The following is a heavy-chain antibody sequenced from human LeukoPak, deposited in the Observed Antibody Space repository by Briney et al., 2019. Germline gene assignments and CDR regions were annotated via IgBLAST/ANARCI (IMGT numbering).Heavy chain of an antibody. CDR3: ARDLERWLQSRNYYYYGMDV. CDR1: GYTFTSYG. Sequence: ASVKVSCKASGYTFTSYGISWVRQAPGQGLEWMGWISAHNGNTNYAQNLQGRVTMTTDTSTSTAYMELRSLRSDDTAVYYCARDLERWLQSRNYYYYGMDVWGQGTTVTVSS. J-gene: IGHJ6*02. CDR2: ISAHNGNT. D-gene: IGHD5-24*01. V-gene: IGHV1-18*01.